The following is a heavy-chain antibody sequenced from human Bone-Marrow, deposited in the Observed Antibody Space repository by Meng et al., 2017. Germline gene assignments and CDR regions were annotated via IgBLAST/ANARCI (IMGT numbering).Heavy chain of an antibody. V-gene: IGHV3-74*01. CDR3: ARVYGH. CDR1: GFTFSSNW. CDR2: INSDGSTT. J-gene: IGHJ4*02. Sequence: GESLKISCTASGFTFSSNWMHWVRQAPGKGLVWVSRINSDGSTTSYADSVKGRFTISRDNAGNTLYLQMNSLRTEDTAVYYCARVYGHWGQGTLVTVSS. D-gene: IGHD2-2*02.